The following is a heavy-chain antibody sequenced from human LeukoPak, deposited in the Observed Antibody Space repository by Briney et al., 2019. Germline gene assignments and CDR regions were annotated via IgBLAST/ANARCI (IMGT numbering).Heavy chain of an antibody. V-gene: IGHV4-39*01. J-gene: IGHJ5*02. CDR2: IYYSGST. CDR1: GGSISSSSYY. Sequence: PSETLSLTCTVTGGSISSSSYYWGWIRQPPGKGLEWIGSIYYSGSTYYNPSLKSRVTISVDTSKNQFSLKLSSVTAADTAVYYCARHGCSSTSCYRGWFDPWGQGTLVTVSS. D-gene: IGHD2-2*01. CDR3: ARHGCSSTSCYRGWFDP.